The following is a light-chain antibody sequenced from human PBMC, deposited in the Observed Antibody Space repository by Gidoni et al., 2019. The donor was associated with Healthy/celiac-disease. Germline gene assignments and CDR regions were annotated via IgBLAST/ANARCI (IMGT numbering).Light chain of an antibody. Sequence: QSALTQPASVSGSPGQSTTISCTGTSSDVGGYNYLSWYQQHPGKAPKLMIYDVSNRPSGVSNRFSGSKSGNTASLTISGLQAEDEADYYCSSYTSSSTLENVVFGGGTKLTVL. V-gene: IGLV2-14*03. J-gene: IGLJ2*01. CDR2: DVS. CDR3: SSYTSSSTLENVV. CDR1: SSDVGGYNY.